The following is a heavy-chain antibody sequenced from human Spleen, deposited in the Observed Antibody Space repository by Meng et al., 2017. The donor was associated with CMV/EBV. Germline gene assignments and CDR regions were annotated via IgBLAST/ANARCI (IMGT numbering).Heavy chain of an antibody. Sequence: SGFTVSSKQMSWVRQDPGKGLEWVSTLNSGGSTYYADSVKGRFTISRDNSRNTLFLQMNSLRAEDTAVYYCARVFSYYDFWSGYFDHWGQGTLVTVSS. CDR2: LNSGGST. J-gene: IGHJ4*02. D-gene: IGHD3-3*01. CDR3: ARVFSYYDFWSGYFDH. V-gene: IGHV3-53*01. CDR1: GFTVSSKQ.